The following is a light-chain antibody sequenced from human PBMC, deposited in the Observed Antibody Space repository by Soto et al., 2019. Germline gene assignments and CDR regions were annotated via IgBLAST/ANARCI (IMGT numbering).Light chain of an antibody. CDR2: DAS. V-gene: IGKV1-5*01. J-gene: IGKJ4*01. CDR1: QSIGKW. CDR3: QQYNTYPLS. Sequence: IQMTQAPSTLSASVGDRVIITCRASQSIGKWLAWYQQRPGKAPKLLIYDASNLESGVPSRFSGSTSGTEFTLTVSSLQPDDFATYYCQQYNTYPLSFGGGT.